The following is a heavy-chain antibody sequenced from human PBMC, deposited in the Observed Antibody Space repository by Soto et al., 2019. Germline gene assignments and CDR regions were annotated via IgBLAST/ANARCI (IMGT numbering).Heavy chain of an antibody. CDR1: GFNLWSNG. CDR3: AKGIWSGYSPFDY. CDR2: TSYDGTNE. Sequence: GGSLRLSCAASGFNLWSNGMHWVRQAPGKGLEWVAITSYDGTNEYYADSVKGRFTISRDNSKNMLYLQMNSLRTDDTAMYYCAKGIWSGYSPFDYWGQGTQVTVSS. V-gene: IGHV3-30*18. D-gene: IGHD3-3*01. J-gene: IGHJ4*02.